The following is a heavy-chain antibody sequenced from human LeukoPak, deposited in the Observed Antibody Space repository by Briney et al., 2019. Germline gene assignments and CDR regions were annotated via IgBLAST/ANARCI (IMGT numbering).Heavy chain of an antibody. V-gene: IGHV1-69*05. Sequence: ASVKVSCKASGGTFSSYAISWVRQAPGRGLEWMGGIIPMFGTSKYAQKFEGRVTVTTDESTSTAYMELSSLRSEDTAVYYCARGDQVPRNYYYFYMHVWGKGTTVTVSS. CDR2: IIPMFGTS. J-gene: IGHJ6*03. D-gene: IGHD2-2*01. CDR3: ARGDQVPRNYYYFYMHV. CDR1: GGTFSSYA.